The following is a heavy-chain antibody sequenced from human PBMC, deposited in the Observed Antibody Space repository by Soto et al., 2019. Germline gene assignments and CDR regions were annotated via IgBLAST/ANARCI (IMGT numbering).Heavy chain of an antibody. J-gene: IGHJ5*02. CDR2: IWYDGSNK. Sequence: QVQLVESGGSVVQPGRSLRLSCAASGFTFSSYGMHWVRQAPGKGLEWVAVIWYDGSNKYYADSVKGRFTISRDNSKNTLYLQMNSLRAEDTAVYYCARDGGYSSGWYDGWGQGTLVTVSS. CDR1: GFTFSSYG. D-gene: IGHD6-19*01. V-gene: IGHV3-33*01. CDR3: ARDGGYSSGWYDG.